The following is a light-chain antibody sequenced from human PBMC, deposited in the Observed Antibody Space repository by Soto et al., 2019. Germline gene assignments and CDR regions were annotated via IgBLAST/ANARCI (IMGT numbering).Light chain of an antibody. J-gene: IGKJ5*01. CDR1: QGVRSY. CDR3: QQLNSYPFT. V-gene: IGKV1-9*01. Sequence: IQLTQSPSSLSASVGDRVTITCRASQGVRSYLAWFQQRPGKAPKLLIFGASTLQNGVPARFSGGGFGTEFTLTISSLQPEDFATYYCQQLNSYPFTFGQGTLLEI. CDR2: GAS.